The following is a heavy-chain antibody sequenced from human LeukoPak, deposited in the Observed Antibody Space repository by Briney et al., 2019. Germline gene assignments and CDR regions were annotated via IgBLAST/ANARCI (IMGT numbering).Heavy chain of an antibody. D-gene: IGHD3-3*02. CDR2: INQDGSVK. J-gene: IGHJ4*02. CDR1: TFTFSTYW. Sequence: GGSLRLSCAASTFTFSTYWMTWVRQAPGKGPEFVANINQDGSVKNYVDSVKGRFTISRDNAKNSLYLQMNSLRADDTAVYYCARDPGFSSFDYWGQGTLVTVSS. V-gene: IGHV3-7*01. CDR3: ARDPGFSSFDY.